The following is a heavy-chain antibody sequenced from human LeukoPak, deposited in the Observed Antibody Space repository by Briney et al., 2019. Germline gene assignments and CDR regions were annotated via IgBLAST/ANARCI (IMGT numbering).Heavy chain of an antibody. Sequence: GGSLRLSCAASGFTFSSYWMSWVRQAPGKGLEWVANIKQDGSEKYYVDSVKGRFTISRDNAKNSLYLQVNSLRAEDTAVYYCARDVWGSYRRDYFDYWGQGTLVTVSS. CDR1: GFTFSSYW. CDR3: ARDVWGSYRRDYFDY. V-gene: IGHV3-7*01. CDR2: IKQDGSEK. J-gene: IGHJ4*02. D-gene: IGHD3-16*02.